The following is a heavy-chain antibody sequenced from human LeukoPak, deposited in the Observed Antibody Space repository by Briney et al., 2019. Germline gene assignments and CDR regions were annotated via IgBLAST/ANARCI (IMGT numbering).Heavy chain of an antibody. J-gene: IGHJ4*02. V-gene: IGHV1-2*02. Sequence: WASVKVSCKASGYTFTTYGISWVRQAPGQGLEWMGWINPKSGGTDYAQKFQGRVAMTSDTSIRTGYMELNNLTSYDTAVYYCARVDNRDWYYFDYWGQGSLVTVSS. CDR1: GYTFTTYG. D-gene: IGHD3/OR15-3a*01. CDR2: INPKSGGT. CDR3: ARVDNRDWYYFDY.